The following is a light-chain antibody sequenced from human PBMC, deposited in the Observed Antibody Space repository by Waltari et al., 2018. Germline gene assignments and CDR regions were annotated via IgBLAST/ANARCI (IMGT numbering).Light chain of an antibody. CDR3: QQYNNWPSWT. J-gene: IGKJ1*01. Sequence: EIVMTQSPATLSVSPGESATLSCRASQSVSSNLAWYQQKPGQAPRLLIYGASTTATGIPARFSGSGSGTEFTLTISSLQSEDFAVYYCQQYNNWPSWTFGLGTKVEIK. CDR2: GAS. CDR1: QSVSSN. V-gene: IGKV3-15*01.